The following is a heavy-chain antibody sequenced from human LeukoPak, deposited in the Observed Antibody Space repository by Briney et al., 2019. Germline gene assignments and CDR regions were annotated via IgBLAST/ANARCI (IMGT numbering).Heavy chain of an antibody. D-gene: IGHD2-2*01. CDR3: ARWAVVVVPAANSDYYYGMDV. CDR1: GFTSTSYE. J-gene: IGHJ6*04. V-gene: IGHV3-48*03. Sequence: PGGSLRLSCVPSGFTSTSYEMKWGRPAPGEGLGWGSYISISVSTTYYADSVKGRFTISRDNAKNSLYLQRNSLRAEDTAVYYCARWAVVVVPAANSDYYYGMDVWGKGTTVTVSS. CDR2: ISISVSTT.